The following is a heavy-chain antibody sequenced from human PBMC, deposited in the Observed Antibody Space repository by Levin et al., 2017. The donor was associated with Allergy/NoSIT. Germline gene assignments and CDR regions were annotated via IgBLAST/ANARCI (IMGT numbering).Heavy chain of an antibody. D-gene: IGHD3-9*01. J-gene: IGHJ3*02. CDR1: GFTFDDYA. Sequence: SLKISCAASGFTFDDYAMHWVRQAPGKGLEWVSGISWNSGSIGYADSVKGRFTISRDNAKNSLYLQMNSLRAEDTALYYCAKGSELRYFDWLRSDAFDIWGQGTMVTVSS. CDR2: ISWNSGSI. V-gene: IGHV3-9*01. CDR3: AKGSELRYFDWLRSDAFDI.